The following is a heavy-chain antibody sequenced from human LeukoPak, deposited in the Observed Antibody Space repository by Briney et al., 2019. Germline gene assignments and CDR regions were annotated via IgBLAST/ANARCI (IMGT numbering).Heavy chain of an antibody. Sequence: GASVKVSCKASGYTFTGYYMHWVRQAPGQGLEWMGRINPNSGGTNYAQKFQGRVTMTRDTSISTAYMELSRLRSDDTAVYYCARPRETYDSSGYDYWGQGTLVTVSS. CDR3: ARPRETYDSSGYDY. D-gene: IGHD3-22*01. CDR2: INPNSGGT. V-gene: IGHV1-2*06. CDR1: GYTFTGYY. J-gene: IGHJ4*02.